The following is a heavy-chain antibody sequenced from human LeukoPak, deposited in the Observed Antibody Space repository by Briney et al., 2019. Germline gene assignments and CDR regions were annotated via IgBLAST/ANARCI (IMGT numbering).Heavy chain of an antibody. V-gene: IGHV3-30-3*01. D-gene: IGHD2-15*01. CDR2: ISYDGSNK. Sequence: PGRSLRLSCVASGFAFSRYAMHWVRQAPGKGLEWVAVISYDGSNKYYADSVKGRFTISRDNSKNTLYLQMNSLRVEDTALYYCANSIRFYCSGGSCSGDGFDYWGQGTLVIVSS. CDR1: GFAFSRYA. CDR3: ANSIRFYCSGGSCSGDGFDY. J-gene: IGHJ4*02.